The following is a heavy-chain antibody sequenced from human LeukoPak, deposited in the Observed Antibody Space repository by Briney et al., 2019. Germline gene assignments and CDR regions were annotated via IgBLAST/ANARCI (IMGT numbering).Heavy chain of an antibody. CDR2: ISSSGSTI. Sequence: GGSLRLSCAASGFTVSSNYMSWIRQAPGKGLEWVSYISSSGSTIYYADSVKGRFTISRDNAKNSLYLQMNSLRAEDTAVYYCAREGLIEYSWDYWGQGTLVTVSS. CDR1: GFTVSSNY. D-gene: IGHD6-6*01. CDR3: AREGLIEYSWDY. V-gene: IGHV3-11*04. J-gene: IGHJ4*02.